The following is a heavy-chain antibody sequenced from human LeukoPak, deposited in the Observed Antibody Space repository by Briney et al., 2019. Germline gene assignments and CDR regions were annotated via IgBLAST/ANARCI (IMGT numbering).Heavy chain of an antibody. V-gene: IGHV3-66*01. J-gene: IGHJ4*02. CDR3: AFGRYPFDN. CDR1: GFTLSDYY. D-gene: IGHD3-16*02. CDR2: IHSGGTI. Sequence: GGSLRLSCAASGFTLSDYYMSWVRQAPGKGLEWVSLIHSGGTIYYTDSVKGRFTISRDNSKNTLYLQMNSLTIEDTAVYYCAFGRYPFDNWGRGTLVTVSS.